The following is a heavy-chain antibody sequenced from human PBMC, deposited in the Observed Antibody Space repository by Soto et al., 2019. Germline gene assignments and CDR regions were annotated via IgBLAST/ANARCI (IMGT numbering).Heavy chain of an antibody. CDR2: IIPIFGTA. V-gene: IGHV1-69*13. Sequence: ASVKVSCKASGGTFSSYAISWVRQAPGQGLEWMGGIIPIFGTANYAQKFQGRVTITADESTSTAYMELSSLRSEDTAVYYCARGSAVTTALGYGMDVWGQGTTVTVSS. D-gene: IGHD4-17*01. J-gene: IGHJ6*02. CDR3: ARGSAVTTALGYGMDV. CDR1: GGTFSSYA.